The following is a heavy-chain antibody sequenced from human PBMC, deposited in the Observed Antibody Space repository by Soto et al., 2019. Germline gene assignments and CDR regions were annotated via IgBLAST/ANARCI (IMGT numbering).Heavy chain of an antibody. CDR3: GKDRSSYYYEVYDAFDI. CDR2: ISGSGGST. CDR1: GFTFSSYA. Sequence: GGSLRLSCAASGFTFSSYAMSWVRQAPGKGLEWVSAISGSGGSTYYADSVKGRFTISRDNSKNTLYLQMNSLRAEDTAVYYCGKDRSSYYYEVYDAFDIWGQGTMVTVSS. V-gene: IGHV3-23*01. J-gene: IGHJ3*02. D-gene: IGHD3-22*01.